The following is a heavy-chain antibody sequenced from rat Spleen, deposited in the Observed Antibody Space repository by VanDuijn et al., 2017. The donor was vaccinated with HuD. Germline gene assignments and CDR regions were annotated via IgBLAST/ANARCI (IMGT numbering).Heavy chain of an antibody. CDR2: IKAKSNNYAT. D-gene: IGHD1-12*02. CDR3: TWDYYDATYYYRFTY. J-gene: IGHJ3*01. CDR1: GFTFSDYY. V-gene: IGHV6-8*01. Sequence: ELQLVESGGGLVQPGRSLKLSCAASGFTFSDYYMAWVRQAPKKGLEWVAQIKAKSNNYATYYAESVKGRFTISRDDSKSSVYLQMNNLKEEDTAIYYCTWDYYDATYYYRFTYWGQGTLVTVSS.